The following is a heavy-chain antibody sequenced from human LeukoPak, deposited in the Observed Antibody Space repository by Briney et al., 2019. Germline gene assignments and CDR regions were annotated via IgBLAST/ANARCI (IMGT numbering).Heavy chain of an antibody. CDR3: ARGNDYGDYSNWFDP. CDR1: EFTFSSYG. CDR2: IWYDGSNK. D-gene: IGHD4-17*01. V-gene: IGHV3-33*01. Sequence: GGSLRLSCAASEFTFSSYGMHWVRQAPGKGLEWVAVIWYDGSNKYYADSVKGRFTISRDNSKNTLYLQMNSLRAEDTAVYYCARGNDYGDYSNWFDPWGQGTLVTVSS. J-gene: IGHJ5*02.